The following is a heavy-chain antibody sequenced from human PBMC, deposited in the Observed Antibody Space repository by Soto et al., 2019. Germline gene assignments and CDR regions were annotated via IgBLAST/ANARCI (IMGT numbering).Heavy chain of an antibody. CDR2: ISGSGATT. V-gene: IGHV3-23*01. Sequence: GGSLRLSCAASGFIFSNYAMSWVRQAPGRGLEWVSAISGSGATTYYPDSVKGRFTISRDNSKNTLFLHMSGLRAEDTAVYYCARDRRPSIYSGLAVWGQGTTVTVSS. CDR3: ARDRRPSIYSGLAV. CDR1: GFIFSNYA. D-gene: IGHD2-2*01. J-gene: IGHJ6*02.